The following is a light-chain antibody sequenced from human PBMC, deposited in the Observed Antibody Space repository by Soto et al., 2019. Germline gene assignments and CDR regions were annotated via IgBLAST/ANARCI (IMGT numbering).Light chain of an antibody. J-gene: IGKJ2*01. CDR2: GAS. CDR3: QQFNDWPLT. V-gene: IGKV3-15*01. CDR1: QSISSD. Sequence: EIVMTQSPATLSVSAGERVILFCRASQSISSDLAWYQQKPGQAPRLLIYGASTRATGIPARFSGSGSGTDFTLTISSLQSEDFAVYFCQQFNDWPLTFGQGTKLEIK.